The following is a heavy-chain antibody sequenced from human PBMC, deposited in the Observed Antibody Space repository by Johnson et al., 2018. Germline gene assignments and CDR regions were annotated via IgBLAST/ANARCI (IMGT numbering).Heavy chain of an antibody. CDR2: ISGNGRRT. V-gene: IGHV3-23*01. CDR3: AKVRQHWGYNNNPYYSMDV. J-gene: IGHJ6*02. CDR1: GFNFDDNA. D-gene: IGHD5-24*01. Sequence: VQLQESGGGLLQPGGSLRLSCAASGFNFDDNAMSWVRQAPGKGLEWVTVISGNGRRTYYADSMKGRFTVSRDNSKNTLYLQISRLRAEDTAVYYCAKVRQHWGYNNNPYYSMDVWGQGTTVTVSS.